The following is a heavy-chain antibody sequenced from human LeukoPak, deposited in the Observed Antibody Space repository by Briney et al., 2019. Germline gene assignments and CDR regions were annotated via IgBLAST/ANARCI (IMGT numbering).Heavy chain of an antibody. Sequence: GASVKVSCKASGYTFTSYDINWVRQATGQGLEWMGWMNPNSGNTGYAQKFQGRVTMTRNTSISTAYMELSSLRSEDTAVYYCARGGYYDFWSGYYKGWFDPWGQGTLVTVSS. CDR2: MNPNSGNT. D-gene: IGHD3-3*01. CDR3: ARGGYYDFWSGYYKGWFDP. J-gene: IGHJ5*02. V-gene: IGHV1-8*01. CDR1: GYTFTSYD.